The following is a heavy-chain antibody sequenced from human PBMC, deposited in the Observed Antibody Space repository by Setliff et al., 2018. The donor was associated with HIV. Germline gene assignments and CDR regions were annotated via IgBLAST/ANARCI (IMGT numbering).Heavy chain of an antibody. CDR1: GFTFYSYA. D-gene: IGHD3-22*01. CDR3: VRSDRGGVDY. V-gene: IGHV3-23*01. J-gene: IGHJ4*02. CDR2: MSGSTGDT. Sequence: QSGGSLRLSCAASGFTFYSYAMSWVRQAPGKGLEWVATMSGSTGDTYYADSVKGRFTISRDNSKNTLYLQMNSLGAEDTAVYYCVRSDRGGVDYWGQGTLVTVSS.